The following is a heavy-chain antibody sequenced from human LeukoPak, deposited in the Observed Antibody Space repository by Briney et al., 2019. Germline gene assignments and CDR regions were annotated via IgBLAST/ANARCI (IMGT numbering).Heavy chain of an antibody. CDR3: ALSSYYYFDY. V-gene: IGHV1-69*13. CDR1: GGTFSSYA. CDR2: IIPIFGTA. Sequence: SVKVSCKASGGTFSSYAISWVRQAPGQGLEWMGGIIPIFGTANYAQKFQGRVTITADESTSTAYMELRSLRSDDTAVYYCALSSYYYFDYWGQGTLVTVSS. D-gene: IGHD2-15*01. J-gene: IGHJ4*02.